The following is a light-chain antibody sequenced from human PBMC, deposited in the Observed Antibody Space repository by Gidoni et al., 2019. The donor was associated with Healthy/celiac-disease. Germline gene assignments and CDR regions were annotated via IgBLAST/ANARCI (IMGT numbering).Light chain of an antibody. Sequence: DLQMTQSPSSLSASVGDSVTITGRASQGISSSLNWYQQKPGKAPKLLIYAASSLQSGVPSRFSGSGSGTDFTLTISSLQPEDFATYYCQQSYSTPWTFGQGTKVEIK. J-gene: IGKJ1*01. CDR1: QGISSS. CDR3: QQSYSTPWT. CDR2: AAS. V-gene: IGKV1-39*01.